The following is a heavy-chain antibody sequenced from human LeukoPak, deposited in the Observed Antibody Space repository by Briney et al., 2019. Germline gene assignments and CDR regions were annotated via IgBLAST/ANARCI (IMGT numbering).Heavy chain of an antibody. D-gene: IGHD3-16*01. Sequence: PGGSLRLSCAASGFTFSSYSMNWVRQAPGKGLEWVSSISSSSGYIYYADSVKGRFTISRDNAKNSLYLQMNSLRAEDTAVYYCARVMRPAMAVDAFDIWGQGTMVTVSS. CDR2: ISSSSGYI. J-gene: IGHJ3*02. V-gene: IGHV3-21*01. CDR1: GFTFSSYS. CDR3: ARVMRPAMAVDAFDI.